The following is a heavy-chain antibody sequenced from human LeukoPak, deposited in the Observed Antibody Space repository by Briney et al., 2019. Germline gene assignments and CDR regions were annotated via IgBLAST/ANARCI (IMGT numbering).Heavy chain of an antibody. CDR2: ISGSGGST. CDR1: AFTFRCWA. J-gene: IGHJ4*02. V-gene: IGHV3-23*01. D-gene: IGHD1-20*01. Sequence: GGSLRLSCAASAFTFRCWARSWARQAGGKGLEWVSAISGSGGSTYYADSVKGRFTISRDNSKNTLYLQMSSLRAEDTAVYYCAKPKDNSLYCFDYWGQGTLVTVSS. CDR3: AKPKDNSLYCFDY.